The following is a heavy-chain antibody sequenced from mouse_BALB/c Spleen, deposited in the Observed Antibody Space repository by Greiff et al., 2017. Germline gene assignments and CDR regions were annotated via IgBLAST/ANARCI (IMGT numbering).Heavy chain of an antibody. Sequence: VQLQQSGAELVRPGTSVKVSCKASGYAFTNYLIEWVKQRPGQGLEWIGVINPGSGGTNYNEKFKGKATLTADKSSSTAYMQLSSLTSDDSAVYFCARSIGEFITTVVDPWFAYWGQGTLVTVSA. CDR2: INPGSGGT. D-gene: IGHD1-1*01. CDR3: ARSIGEFITTVVDPWFAY. J-gene: IGHJ3*01. V-gene: IGHV1-54*01. CDR1: GYAFTNYL.